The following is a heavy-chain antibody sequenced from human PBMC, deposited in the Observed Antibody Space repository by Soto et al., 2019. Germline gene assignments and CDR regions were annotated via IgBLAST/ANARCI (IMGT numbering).Heavy chain of an antibody. CDR1: GGSISSSSYY. Sequence: SETLSLTCTVSGGSISSSSYYWGWIRQPPGKGLEWIGSIYYSGSTYYNPSLKSRVTISVDTSKNQFSLKLSSVTAADTAVYYCARRESTVTKSRDLYFDLWGRGTLVTVS. D-gene: IGHD4-17*01. CDR2: IYYSGST. V-gene: IGHV4-39*01. CDR3: ARRESTVTKSRDLYFDL. J-gene: IGHJ2*01.